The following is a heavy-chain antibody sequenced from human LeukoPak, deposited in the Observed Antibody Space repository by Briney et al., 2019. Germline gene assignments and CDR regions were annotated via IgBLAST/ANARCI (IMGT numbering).Heavy chain of an antibody. D-gene: IGHD3-22*01. Sequence: KPGESLKISCKGSGYSFTSYWISWARQMPGKGLEWMGNIDPSDSYTKYSPSFQGHVTISADKSISTTWLQWSSLKSSDSAMYYCARHDGGGYYPVDFWGQGTLVTVSS. CDR3: ARHDGGGYYPVDF. J-gene: IGHJ4*02. V-gene: IGHV5-10-1*01. CDR2: IDPSDSYT. CDR1: GYSFTSYW.